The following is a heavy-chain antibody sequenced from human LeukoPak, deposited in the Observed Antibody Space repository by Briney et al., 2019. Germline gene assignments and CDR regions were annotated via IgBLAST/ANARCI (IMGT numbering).Heavy chain of an antibody. CDR3: ARDRESFDY. CDR1: GFTSISYW. Sequence: GGSLRLSCAASGFTSISYWMSWVRQAPGKGLEWVANIKQDGSEEYHVDSVKGRFTISRDNDKNSLYLQMNSLRAEDTAVYYCARDRESFDYWGQGTLVTASS. CDR2: IKQDGSEE. D-gene: IGHD3-10*01. J-gene: IGHJ4*02. V-gene: IGHV3-7*03.